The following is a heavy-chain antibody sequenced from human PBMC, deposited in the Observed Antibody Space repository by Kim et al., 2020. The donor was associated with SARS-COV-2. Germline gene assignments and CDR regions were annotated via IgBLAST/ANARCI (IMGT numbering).Heavy chain of an antibody. CDR2: IYYSGST. V-gene: IGHV4-39*01. J-gene: IGHJ4*02. D-gene: IGHD4-17*01. Sequence: SETLSLTCTVSGGSISSSSYYWGWIRQPPGKGLEWIGSIYYSGSTYYNPSLKSRVTISVDTSKNQFSLKLSSVTAADTAVYYCASLTTTVTTRPNSPYDYWGQGTLVTVSS. CDR1: GGSISSSSYY. CDR3: ASLTTTVTTRPNSPYDY.